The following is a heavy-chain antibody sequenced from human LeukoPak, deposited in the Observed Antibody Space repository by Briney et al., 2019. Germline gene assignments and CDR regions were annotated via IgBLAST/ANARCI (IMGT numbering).Heavy chain of an antibody. CDR2: ISSSSSYV. Sequence: GGSLRLSCAASGFTFTNAWMSWVRQAPGKGLEWVSSISSSSSYVYYADSAKGRFTISRDNAQNSLFLQMSSLRAEDTAMYYCARDFHFAQHYYMDVWGKGTTVIVSS. J-gene: IGHJ6*03. CDR1: GFTFTNAW. D-gene: IGHD2-2*01. V-gene: IGHV3-21*01. CDR3: ARDFHFAQHYYMDV.